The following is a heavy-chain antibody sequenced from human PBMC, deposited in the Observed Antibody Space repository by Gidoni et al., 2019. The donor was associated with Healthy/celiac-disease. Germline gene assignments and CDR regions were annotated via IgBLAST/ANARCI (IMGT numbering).Heavy chain of an antibody. D-gene: IGHD1-26*01. V-gene: IGHV4-34*01. CDR2: INHSGST. Sequence: QVQLQQWGAGLLKPSETLSLTCAVYGGSFSGYYWSWIRQPPGKGLEWIGEINHSGSTNYNPSLKSRVTISVDTSKNQFSLKLSSVTAADTAVYYCASTVPGARDYWGQGTLVTVSS. J-gene: IGHJ4*02. CDR3: ASTVPGARDY. CDR1: GGSFSGYY.